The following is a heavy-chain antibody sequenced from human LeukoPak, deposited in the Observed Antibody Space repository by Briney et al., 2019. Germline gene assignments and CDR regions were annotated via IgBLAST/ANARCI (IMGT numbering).Heavy chain of an antibody. Sequence: EASVKVSCKASGGTFSSYAISWVRQAPGQGLEWMGGIIPIFGTANYAQKFQGRVTITTDESTSTAYMELSSLRSEDTAVYYCARKLDSSGWHNWFDPWGQGTLVTVSS. J-gene: IGHJ5*02. CDR3: ARKLDSSGWHNWFDP. CDR1: GGTFSSYA. CDR2: IIPIFGTA. V-gene: IGHV1-69*05. D-gene: IGHD6-19*01.